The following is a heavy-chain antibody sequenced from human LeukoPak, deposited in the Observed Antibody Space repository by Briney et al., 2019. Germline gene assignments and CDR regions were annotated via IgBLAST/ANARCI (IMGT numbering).Heavy chain of an antibody. Sequence: ASVKVSCKASGGTFSSYAISWVRQAPGQGLEWMGGIIPIFGTANYAQKFQGRVTITTDESTSTAYMELSSLRSEDTAVYYCASPLDYYDSSGYHYWGQGTLVTVSS. V-gene: IGHV1-69*05. CDR1: GGTFSSYA. J-gene: IGHJ4*02. D-gene: IGHD3-22*01. CDR3: ASPLDYYDSSGYHY. CDR2: IIPIFGTA.